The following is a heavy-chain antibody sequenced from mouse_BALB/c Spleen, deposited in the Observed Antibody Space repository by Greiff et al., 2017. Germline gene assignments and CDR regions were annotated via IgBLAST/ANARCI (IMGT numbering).Heavy chain of an antibody. J-gene: IGHJ3*01. D-gene: IGHD2-3*01. CDR2: ISSGGSYT. CDR1: GFTFSSYA. V-gene: IGHV5-9-3*01. CDR3: ARQAAASDGYLPF. Sequence: DVQLQESGGGLVKPGGSLKLSCAASGFTFSSYAMSWVRQTPEKRLEWVATISSGGSYTYYPDSVSGRITISRDNAKNTLYLQMSSLRSEDTSMYDCARQAAASDGYLPFWGQGTLVTVSA.